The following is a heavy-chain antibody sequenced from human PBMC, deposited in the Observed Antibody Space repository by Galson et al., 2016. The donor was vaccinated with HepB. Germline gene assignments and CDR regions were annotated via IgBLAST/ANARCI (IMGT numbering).Heavy chain of an antibody. CDR3: ATSTGMATIMDAFDI. D-gene: IGHD5-24*01. J-gene: IGHJ3*02. CDR2: IYYSGST. CDR1: GGSLSSSS. Sequence: SETLSLTCTVSGGSLSSSSWSWIRQPPGKGLEWIGYIYYSGSTNFNPSLKSRVTISVDTSKTQFSLKLSSVTAADTAVYYCATSTGMATIMDAFDIWGQGTMVTVSS. V-gene: IGHV4-59*01.